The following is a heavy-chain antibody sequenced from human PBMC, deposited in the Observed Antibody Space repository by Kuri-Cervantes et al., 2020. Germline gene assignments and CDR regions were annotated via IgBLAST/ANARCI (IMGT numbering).Heavy chain of an antibody. CDR2: ISYDGSNK. D-gene: IGHD2-15*01. CDR1: GFTFSSYA. CDR3: ARGYCSGGSCSTFDY. Sequence: GESLKISCAASGFTFSSYAMHWVRQAPGKGLEWVAVISYDGSNKYYADSVKGRFTISRDNSKNTLYLQMNSLRAEDTAVYYCARGYCSGGSCSTFDYWGQGTLVTVSS. J-gene: IGHJ4*02. V-gene: IGHV3-30*01.